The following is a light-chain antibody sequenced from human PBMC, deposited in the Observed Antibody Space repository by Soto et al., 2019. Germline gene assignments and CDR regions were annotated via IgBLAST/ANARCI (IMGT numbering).Light chain of an antibody. V-gene: IGLV1-44*01. CDR1: NSNIGSNT. J-gene: IGLJ2*01. Sequence: QAVVTQPPSASGTPGQRVTISCSGSNSNIGSNTVHWYQQLSGSAPKLLIYKDSQRPSGVPGRVSGSKSDTSASLAISGLQAEDEADYYCCSYAGSVVFGGGTKLTVL. CDR2: KDS. CDR3: CSYAGSVV.